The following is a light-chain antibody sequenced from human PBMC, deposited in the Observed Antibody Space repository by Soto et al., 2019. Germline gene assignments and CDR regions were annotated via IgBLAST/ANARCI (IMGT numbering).Light chain of an antibody. J-gene: IGKJ4*01. V-gene: IGKV3-20*01. CDR1: QTVGNDY. Sequence: PGERATLSCRASQTVGNDYLGWYQQKPGQPPRLLIYHASRRATDIPDRFSGSGSGADFTLTISRPDPEDFAVYYCHQYAYAPLTFGGGTKVEIK. CDR2: HAS. CDR3: HQYAYAPLT.